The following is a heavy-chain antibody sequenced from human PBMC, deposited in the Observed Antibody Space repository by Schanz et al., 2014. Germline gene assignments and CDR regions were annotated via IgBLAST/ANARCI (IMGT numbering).Heavy chain of an antibody. CDR3: ARDMVENWFDS. J-gene: IGHJ5*01. D-gene: IGHD3-10*01. CDR2: IDSTGST. V-gene: IGHV4-61*02. CDR1: GGSISSGSYY. Sequence: QVQLQESGPGLVKPSQTLSLTCTVSGGSISSGSYYWSWIRQPAGKGLEWIGRIDSTGSTNYNPSRKTRATISKAKSKNRVSLKLTSVAAADTAVYYCARDMVENWFDSWGQGTLVTVSS.